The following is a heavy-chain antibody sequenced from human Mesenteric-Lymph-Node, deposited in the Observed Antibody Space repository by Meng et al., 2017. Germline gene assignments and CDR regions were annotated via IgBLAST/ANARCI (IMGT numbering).Heavy chain of an antibody. Sequence: GSLRLSCAVYGGSFSGYYWSWIRQPPGKGLEWIGEINHSGSTNYNPSLKSRVTISVDTSKNQFSLKLSSVTAADTAVYYCAGLYSSGWYSDYWGQGTLVTVSS. J-gene: IGHJ4*02. CDR2: INHSGST. CDR3: AGLYSSGWYSDY. CDR1: GGSFSGYY. D-gene: IGHD6-19*01. V-gene: IGHV4-34*01.